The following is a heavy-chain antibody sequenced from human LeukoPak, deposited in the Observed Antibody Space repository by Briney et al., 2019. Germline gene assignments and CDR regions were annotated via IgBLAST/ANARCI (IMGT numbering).Heavy chain of an antibody. D-gene: IGHD6-19*01. V-gene: IGHV4-39*01. CDR1: GGSISSSSYY. CDR2: IYYSGST. CDR3: ARHAALRSGWPYVRGWFDP. J-gene: IGHJ5*02. Sequence: PSETLSLTCTVSGGSISSSSYYWGWIRQPPGKGLEWIGYIYYSGSTYYNPSLKSRVTMSVDTSKNQFSLKLTSVTAADTAVYYCARHAALRSGWPYVRGWFDPWGQGTLVTVSS.